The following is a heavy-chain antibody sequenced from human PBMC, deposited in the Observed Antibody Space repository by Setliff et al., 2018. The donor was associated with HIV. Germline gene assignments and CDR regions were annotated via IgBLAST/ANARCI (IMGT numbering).Heavy chain of an antibody. D-gene: IGHD5-12*01. J-gene: IGHJ4*02. CDR2: ISSSSSYI. CDR3: AGEGSHSGSVY. V-gene: IGHV3-21*01. Sequence: GGSLRLSCAASGFTFSSYSMNWVRQAPGKGLEWVSSISSSSSYIYYADSVKGRFTISRDNAKNSLYLQMNSLRAEDTAVYYCAGEGSHSGSVYWGQGTLVTVSS. CDR1: GFTFSSYS.